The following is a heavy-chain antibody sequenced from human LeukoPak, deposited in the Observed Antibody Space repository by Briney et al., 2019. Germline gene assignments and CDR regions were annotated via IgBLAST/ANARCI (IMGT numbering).Heavy chain of an antibody. CDR2: IGIDSGNT. CDR1: GFPFSEYS. D-gene: IGHD4-11*01. V-gene: IGHV3-11*06. CDR3: ARDHNYAFDN. Sequence: GGSLRLSCAASGFPFSEYSMNWVRQAPGKGLEWISYIGIDSGNTKYADSVKGRFTVSGDKARNSLYLQMNSLRVEDAAVYYCARDHNYAFDNWGQGTLVTVSS. J-gene: IGHJ4*02.